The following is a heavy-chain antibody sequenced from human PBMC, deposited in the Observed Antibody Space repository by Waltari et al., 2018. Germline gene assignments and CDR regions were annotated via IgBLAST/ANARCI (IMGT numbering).Heavy chain of an antibody. CDR1: GFTFDDYA. V-gene: IGHV3-9*03. Sequence: EVQLVESGGGWVQPGRSLRLSCAASGFTFDDYAMQWVRQAPGNGLEWVSGISWNSGSIGYADSVKGRFTISRDNAKNSLYLQMNSLRAEDMALYYCAKEGATSDAFDIWGQGTMVTVSS. D-gene: IGHD1-26*01. CDR2: ISWNSGSI. CDR3: AKEGATSDAFDI. J-gene: IGHJ3*02.